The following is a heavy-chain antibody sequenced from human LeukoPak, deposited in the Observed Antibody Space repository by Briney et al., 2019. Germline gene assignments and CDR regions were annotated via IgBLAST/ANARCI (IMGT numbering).Heavy chain of an antibody. D-gene: IGHD6-6*01. Sequence: GGSLRLSCAASGFTFSSYEMNWVRQAPGKGLEWVSYISSSGSTIYYADSVKGRFTISRGNSKNTLYLQMSSLRAEDTAVYYCVKALARYYFDYGGQGTLVTVSS. CDR1: GFTFSSYE. V-gene: IGHV3-48*03. CDR2: ISSSGSTI. CDR3: VKALARYYFDY. J-gene: IGHJ4*02.